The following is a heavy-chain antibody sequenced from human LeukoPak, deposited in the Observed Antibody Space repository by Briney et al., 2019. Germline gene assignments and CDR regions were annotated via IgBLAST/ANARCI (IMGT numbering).Heavy chain of an antibody. CDR1: GFTFSSYG. V-gene: IGHV3-33*01. CDR3: ARVAVAGRLLAYYFDY. CDR2: IWYDGSNK. D-gene: IGHD6-19*01. Sequence: GGSLRLSCEASGFTFSSYGMHWVRQAPGKGLEWVAVIWYDGSNKYYADSVKGRFTISRDNSKNTLYLQMNSLRAEDTAVYYCARVAVAGRLLAYYFDYWGQGTLVTVSS. J-gene: IGHJ4*02.